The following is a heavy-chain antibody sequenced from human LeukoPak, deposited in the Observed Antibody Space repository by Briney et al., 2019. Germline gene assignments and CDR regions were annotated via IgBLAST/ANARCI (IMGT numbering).Heavy chain of an antibody. CDR3: ARDPTTVTTGVDI. CDR2: ISAYNGNT. CDR1: GGTFSSYA. D-gene: IGHD4-17*01. Sequence: ASVKVSCKASGGTFSSYAISWVRQAPGQGLEWMGWISAYNGNTNYAQKLQGRVTMTTDTSTSTAYMELRSLRSDDTAVYYCARDPTTVTTGVDIWGQGTMVTVSS. J-gene: IGHJ3*02. V-gene: IGHV1-18*01.